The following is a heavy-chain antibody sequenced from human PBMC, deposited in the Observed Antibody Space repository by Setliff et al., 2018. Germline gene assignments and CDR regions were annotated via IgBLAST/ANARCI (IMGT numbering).Heavy chain of an antibody. CDR2: ISDTAIGI. CDR1: GFTFNTYA. J-gene: IGHJ4*02. CDR3: AKDVVGYSSTWPKRDYFDY. V-gene: IGHV3-23*01. D-gene: IGHD6-13*01. Sequence: GASLTLSCAASGFTFNTYAMSWVRQPPGKGLEWVSSISDTAIGIYYAGSVRGRFTISRDNSKKTLFLQMNSLRVEDTAIYYCAKDVVGYSSTWPKRDYFDYWGQGTLVTVSS.